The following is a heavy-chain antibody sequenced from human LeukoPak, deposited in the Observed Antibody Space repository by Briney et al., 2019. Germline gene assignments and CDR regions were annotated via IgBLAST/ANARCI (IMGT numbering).Heavy chain of an antibody. J-gene: IGHJ4*02. CDR1: GGTFSSYA. D-gene: IGHD2-8*01. V-gene: IGHV1-69*04. CDR3: ARDKSTRWYFFHY. Sequence: GASVKVSCKASGGTFSSYAISWVRQAPGQGLEWMGRIIPILGIANYAQKFQGRVTITADKSTSTAYMELRSLGTGDTAVYYCARDKSTRWYFFHYWGQGTPVTVSS. CDR2: IIPILGIA.